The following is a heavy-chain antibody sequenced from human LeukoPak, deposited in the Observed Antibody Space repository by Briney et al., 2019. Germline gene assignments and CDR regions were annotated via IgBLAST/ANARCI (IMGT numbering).Heavy chain of an antibody. CDR1: GYTFTGYY. CDR3: ATPDYYDRNGYYFDY. V-gene: IGHV1-2*02. D-gene: IGHD3-22*01. J-gene: IGHJ4*02. Sequence: ASVKVSCKASGYTFTGYYMHWVRQAPGQGLEWMGWINPNSGGTIYAQKFQGRVTMTEDTSTDTAYMELSSLRSEDTAVYYCATPDYYDRNGYYFDYWGQGTLVTVSS. CDR2: INPNSGGT.